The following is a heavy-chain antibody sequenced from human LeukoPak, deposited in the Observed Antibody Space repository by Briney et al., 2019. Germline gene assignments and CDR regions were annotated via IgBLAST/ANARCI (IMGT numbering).Heavy chain of an antibody. J-gene: IGHJ4*02. CDR1: GFTFDDYA. CDR2: ISWDGGST. Sequence: GGSLRLSCAASGFTFDDYAMHWVRQAPGKGLEWVSLISWDGGSTYYADSVKGRFTISRDNSKNSLYLQMNSLRAEDTAVYYCARVGAYYGGYWGQGTLVTVSS. D-gene: IGHD1-26*01. CDR3: ARVGAYYGGY. V-gene: IGHV3-43D*03.